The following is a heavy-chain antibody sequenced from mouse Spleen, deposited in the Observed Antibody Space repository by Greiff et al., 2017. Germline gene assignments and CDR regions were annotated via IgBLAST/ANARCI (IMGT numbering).Heavy chain of an antibody. CDR3: ARRDGNFGDYYAMDY. J-gene: IGHJ4*01. Sequence: VQLQQSGAELVRPGTSVKISCKASGYTFTNYWLGWVKQRPGHGLEWIGDIYPGGGYTNYNEKFKGKATLTADTSSSTAYMQLSSLTSEDSAVYFCARRDGNFGDYYAMDYWGQGTSVTVSS. V-gene: IGHV1-63*02. CDR1: GYTFTNYW. D-gene: IGHD2-1*01. CDR2: IYPGGGYT.